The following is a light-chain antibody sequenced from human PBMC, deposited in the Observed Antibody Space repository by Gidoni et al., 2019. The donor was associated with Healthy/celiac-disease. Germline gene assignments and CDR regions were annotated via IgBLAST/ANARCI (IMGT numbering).Light chain of an antibody. CDR2: WAS. V-gene: IGKV4-1*01. J-gene: IGKJ4*01. Sequence: DIVMTQSPDSLAVSLGERATINCKSSQSVLYSSNNKNYLAWYQQKPGQPPKLLIYWASTWESGVPDRFSGSGSGTDFTLTISSLQAEDVAVYYCQQYYSTPRTLTFGGGTKVEIK. CDR3: QQYYSTPRTLT. CDR1: QSVLYSSNNKNY.